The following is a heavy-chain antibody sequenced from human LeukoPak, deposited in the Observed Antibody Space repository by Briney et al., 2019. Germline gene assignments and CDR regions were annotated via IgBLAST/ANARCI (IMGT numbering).Heavy chain of an antibody. J-gene: IGHJ4*02. CDR1: GFTVSSNY. CDR3: ARTSYYDILTGYYYFDF. D-gene: IGHD3-9*01. Sequence: GGSLRLSCAASGFTVSSNYMSWVRQAPGKGLEWVSDIYSGGSTYYADSVKGRFTISRDNSKNTLYLQMNSLRAEDTAVYYCARTSYYDILTGYYYFDFWGQGTLVTVSS. V-gene: IGHV3-53*01. CDR2: IYSGGST.